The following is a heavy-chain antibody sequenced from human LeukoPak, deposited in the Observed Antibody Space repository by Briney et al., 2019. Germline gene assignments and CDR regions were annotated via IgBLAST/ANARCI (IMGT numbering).Heavy chain of an antibody. CDR2: IYRGGDT. V-gene: IGHV3-53*01. D-gene: IGHD5-12*01. Sequence: AESLTLSCAASGLSVNNYYLRWVRQGPGKGLEWVSVIYRGGDTYYDDSVKGRFTISRDDSKNTVYLQMNRLRLEDTAFYFCAKNTILVATENWGEGTLVTVS. CDR1: GLSVNNYY. CDR3: AKNTILVATEN. J-gene: IGHJ4*02.